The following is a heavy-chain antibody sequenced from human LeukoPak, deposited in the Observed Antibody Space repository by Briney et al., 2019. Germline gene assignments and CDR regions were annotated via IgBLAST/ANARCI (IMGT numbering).Heavy chain of an antibody. V-gene: IGHV4-39*01. CDR2: IYYSGST. D-gene: IGHD1-26*01. CDR3: APPHSGGDKSVFI. CDR1: GGSISTNKYY. Sequence: SETLSLTCTVSGGSISTNKYYWGWIRQPPGKGLEWIGSIYYSGSTYYNPTLKSRVTIFVDTSKNQFSLKLSSVTAADTAVYYCAPPHSGGDKSVFICGQGTMVTVS. J-gene: IGHJ3*02.